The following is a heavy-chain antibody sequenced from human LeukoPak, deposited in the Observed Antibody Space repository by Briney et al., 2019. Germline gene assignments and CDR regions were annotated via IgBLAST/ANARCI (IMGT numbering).Heavy chain of an antibody. D-gene: IGHD5-24*01. CDR2: FDPEDGET. Sequence: ASVKVSCKVSGYTPTELSKHSVRQAPGKGLEWKGGFDPEDGETIYAQKFQGRVTMTEDTSTDTAYMELSSLRSEDAAVYYCACRDGYNWDYWGQGTLVTVSS. CDR3: ACRDGYNWDY. CDR1: GYTPTELS. V-gene: IGHV1-24*01. J-gene: IGHJ4*02.